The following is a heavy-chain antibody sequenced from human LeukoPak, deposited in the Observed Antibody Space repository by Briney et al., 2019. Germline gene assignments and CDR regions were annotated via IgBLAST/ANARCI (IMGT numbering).Heavy chain of an antibody. CDR1: GYTFTSYG. Sequence: GASVKVSCKASGYTFTSYGISWVRQAPGQGLEWMGWISAYNGNTNYAQKLQGRVTMTTDTSTSTAYMELRSLRSDDTAVYYCAREEHYYDSSGYSSNYFDYWGQGTLVTVSS. V-gene: IGHV1-18*01. J-gene: IGHJ4*02. CDR2: ISAYNGNT. CDR3: AREEHYYDSSGYSSNYFDY. D-gene: IGHD3-22*01.